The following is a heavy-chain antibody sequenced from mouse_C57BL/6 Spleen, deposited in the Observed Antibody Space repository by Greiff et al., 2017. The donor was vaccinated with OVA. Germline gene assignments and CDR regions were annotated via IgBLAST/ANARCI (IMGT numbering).Heavy chain of an antibody. J-gene: IGHJ3*01. D-gene: IGHD2-4*01. V-gene: IGHV1-52*01. Sequence: QVQLQQPGAELVRPGSSVKLSCKASGYTFTSYWMHWVKQRPIQGLEWIGNIDPSDSETHYNQKFKDKATLTVDKSASTAYMQLSSLTSEDSAVYYCARSYYDYDDDGPAWFAYWGQGTLVTVSA. CDR1: GYTFTSYW. CDR2: IDPSDSET. CDR3: ARSYYDYDDDGPAWFAY.